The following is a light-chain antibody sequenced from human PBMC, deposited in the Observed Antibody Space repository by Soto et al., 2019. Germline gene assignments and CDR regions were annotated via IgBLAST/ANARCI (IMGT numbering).Light chain of an antibody. CDR3: HHFGSSPET. J-gene: IGKJ1*01. CDR1: RSVSSSY. Sequence: IVLAHSPGTRALSREQKATLSCRTSRSVSSSYLAWYQQKPGQAPRLLIYGASSRATGIPDRFSGSGSGTDFTLTISTMEPDDFAVYYCHHFGSSPETFGEGTKVDIK. V-gene: IGKV3-20*01. CDR2: GAS.